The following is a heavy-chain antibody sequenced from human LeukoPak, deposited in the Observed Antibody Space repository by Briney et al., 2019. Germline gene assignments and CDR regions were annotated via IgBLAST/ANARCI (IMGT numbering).Heavy chain of an antibody. V-gene: IGHV4-39*07. Sequence: SETLSLTCTVSGGSISSSSYYWGWIRQPPGKGLEWIGSIYYSGSTYYNPSLKSRVTISVDTSKNQFSLKLSSVTAADTAVYYCARVLNWFDPWGQGTLVTVSS. CDR2: IYYSGST. CDR1: GGSISSSSYY. J-gene: IGHJ5*02. CDR3: ARVLNWFDP.